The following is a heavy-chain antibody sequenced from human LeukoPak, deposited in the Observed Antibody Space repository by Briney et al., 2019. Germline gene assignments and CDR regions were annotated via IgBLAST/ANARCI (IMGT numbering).Heavy chain of an antibody. J-gene: IGHJ4*02. D-gene: IGHD1-26*01. CDR1: GGSISSSY. V-gene: IGHV4-59*08. CDR3: ARHGSYGSFDY. CDR2: IYHSEST. Sequence: YPSETLSLTCTVSGGSISSSYCSWIRQPPGKGLEWIGYIYHSESTNYNPSLKSRVTISVDTSKNQFSLKLSSVTAADTAVYYCARHGSYGSFDYWGQGTLVTVSS.